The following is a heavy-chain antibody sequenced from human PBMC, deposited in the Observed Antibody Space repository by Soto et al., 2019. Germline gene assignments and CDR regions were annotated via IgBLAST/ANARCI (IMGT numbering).Heavy chain of an antibody. Sequence: GGSLRLSCAASGFTVSSNYMSWVRQAPGKGLEWVSVIYSGGSTYYADSVKGRFTISRDDSKNTLYLQMNSLRAEDTAVYYCARTPNSSGWYEDYYYGMDVWGQGTTVTVSS. D-gene: IGHD6-19*01. CDR3: ARTPNSSGWYEDYYYGMDV. V-gene: IGHV3-53*01. CDR1: GFTVSSNY. CDR2: IYSGGST. J-gene: IGHJ6*02.